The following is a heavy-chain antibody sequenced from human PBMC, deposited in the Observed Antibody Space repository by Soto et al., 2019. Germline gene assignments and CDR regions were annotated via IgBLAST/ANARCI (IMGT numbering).Heavy chain of an antibody. CDR1: GFVFSDYG. CDR2: ITNDGNNE. CDR3: AKEGPGCCRHFYYGIAV. J-gene: IGHJ6*02. Sequence: GGSLRLSCAASGFVFSDYGMHWVRQAPGKGLEWVALITNDGNNEFYRESVKGRFSISRGRSTNTVDLLMNSLRPEDTGVYYCAKEGPGCCRHFYYGIAVCGQRSTVPVSS. V-gene: IGHV3-30*02. D-gene: IGHD2-15*01.